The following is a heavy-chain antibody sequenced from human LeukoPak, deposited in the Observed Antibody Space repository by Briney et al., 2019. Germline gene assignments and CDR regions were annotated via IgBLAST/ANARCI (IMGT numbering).Heavy chain of an antibody. CDR1: GFTFSGYA. D-gene: IGHD2/OR15-2a*01. J-gene: IGHJ4*02. CDR3: AKDYFSNNALMPSY. V-gene: IGHV3-23*01. CDR2: VSGSGSRT. Sequence: PGGSLRLSCAASGFTFSGYAMSWVRQAPGKGLEWVSTVSGSGSRTYYADSVEGRFTISRDNSKNTLYLQMNSLRAEDTAVYYCAKDYFSNNALMPSYWGQGTLVTVSS.